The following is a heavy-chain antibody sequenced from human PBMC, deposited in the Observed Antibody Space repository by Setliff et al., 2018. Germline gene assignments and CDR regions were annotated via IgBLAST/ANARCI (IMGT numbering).Heavy chain of an antibody. Sequence: ETLSLTCTVSGDSISSRSHSMNWVRQAPGKGLEWISYISSTSGTIYYADSVKGRFTISRDNAKNSLYLQMNNLRAEDTALYYCVRAFWTYSDHASLACFDYWGQGALVTVSS. CDR2: ISSTSGTI. CDR1: GDSISSRSHS. CDR3: VRAFWTYSDHASLACFDY. D-gene: IGHD5-12*01. V-gene: IGHV3-48*01. J-gene: IGHJ4*02.